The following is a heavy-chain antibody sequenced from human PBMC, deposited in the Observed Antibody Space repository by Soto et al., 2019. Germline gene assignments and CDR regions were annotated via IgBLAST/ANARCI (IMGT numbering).Heavy chain of an antibody. CDR1: GFTFSSYW. CDR2: IKQDGSEI. J-gene: IGHJ4*02. Sequence: EVQLVESGGGLVQPGGSLRLSCAASGFTFSSYWMSWVRQAPGTGLEWVANIKQDGSEIYYVDSVKGRFTISRDNAKNSLYLQMNSLRAEDTDVYYCARVSYVATMPLDDWGQVTLFTVSS. D-gene: IGHD5-12*01. CDR3: ARVSYVATMPLDD. V-gene: IGHV3-7*01.